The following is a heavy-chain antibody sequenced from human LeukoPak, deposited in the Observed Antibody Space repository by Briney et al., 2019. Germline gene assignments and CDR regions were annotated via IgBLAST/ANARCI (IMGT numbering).Heavy chain of an antibody. CDR2: IIPIFGTA. J-gene: IGHJ3*02. Sequence: GASVKVSCKASGYTFTNYAMNWVRQAPGQGLEWMGGIIPIFGTANYAQKFQGRVTITADKSTSTAYMELSSLRSEDTAVYYCARACVGATGAFDIWGQGTMVTVSS. V-gene: IGHV1-69*06. D-gene: IGHD1-26*01. CDR1: GYTFTNYA. CDR3: ARACVGATGAFDI.